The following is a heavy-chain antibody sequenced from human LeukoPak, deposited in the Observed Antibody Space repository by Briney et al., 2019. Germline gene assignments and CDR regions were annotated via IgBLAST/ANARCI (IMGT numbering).Heavy chain of an antibody. J-gene: IGHJ6*02. CDR1: GGSISSGGYY. D-gene: IGHD2-15*01. CDR3: ARERRPRTPDV. CDR2: INHSGST. V-gene: IGHV4-39*07. Sequence: SETLSLTCTVSGGSISSGGYYWSWIRQHPGKGLEWIGEINHSGSTNYNPSLKSRVTISVDTSKNQFSLKLSSVTAADTAVYYRARERRPRTPDVWGQGTTVTVSS.